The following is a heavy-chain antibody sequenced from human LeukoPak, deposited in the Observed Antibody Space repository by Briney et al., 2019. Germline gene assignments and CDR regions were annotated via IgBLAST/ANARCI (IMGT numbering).Heavy chain of an antibody. CDR3: ARVFPLSDSSGWYDAFDI. CDR2: INHSGST. J-gene: IGHJ3*02. Sequence: SETLSLTCAVYGGSFSGYYWSGIRQPPGKGLEGIGEINHSGSTNYNPSLESRGTISVDTSKNQFSLELSSVTAAGPAVCYVARVFPLSDSSGWYDAFDIWGQGTMVTVSS. V-gene: IGHV4-34*01. CDR1: GGSFSGYY. D-gene: IGHD6-19*01.